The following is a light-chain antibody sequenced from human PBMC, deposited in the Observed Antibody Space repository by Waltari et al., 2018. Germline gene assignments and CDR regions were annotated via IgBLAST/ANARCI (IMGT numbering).Light chain of an antibody. CDR2: EVT. Sequence: QSALTQPPSVSGSPGQSVTLSCTGTSSDFGSYNRFPVYQQPPGTAPKLLIYEVTNRPSGVSDRFSGSKSGNTASLTISGLQADDEADYYCSSYTIRSTWVFGGGTRVTVL. J-gene: IGLJ2*01. V-gene: IGLV2-18*02. CDR3: SSYTIRSTWV. CDR1: SSDFGSYNR.